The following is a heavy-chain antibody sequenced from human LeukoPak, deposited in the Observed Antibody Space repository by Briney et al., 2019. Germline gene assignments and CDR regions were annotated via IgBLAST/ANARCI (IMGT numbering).Heavy chain of an antibody. CDR2: IYSGGST. CDR3: ARDGSYARSFDY. D-gene: IGHD2-2*01. CDR1: GFTVSVNY. V-gene: IGHV3-53*01. J-gene: IGHJ4*02. Sequence: GGSLRLSCAASGFTVSVNYMSWVRQAPGKGLEWVSVIYSGGSTYDADPVNGSFTITRDNSKNTVYLQMSSLRAEDTAVYYCARDGSYARSFDYWGQGTLVTVAT.